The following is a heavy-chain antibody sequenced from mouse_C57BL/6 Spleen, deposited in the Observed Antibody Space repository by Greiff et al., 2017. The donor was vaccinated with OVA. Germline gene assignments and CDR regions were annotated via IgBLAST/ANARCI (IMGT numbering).Heavy chain of an antibody. CDR1: GYTFTDYY. CDR3: ARLGNYQLDV. J-gene: IGHJ1*03. Sequence: VQLKESGPVLVKPGASVKMSCKASGYTFTDYYMNWVKQSHGKSLEWIGVINPYNGGTSYNQKFKGKATLTVDKSSSTAYMELNSLTSEDSAVYYCARLGNYQLDVWGTGTTVTVSS. CDR2: INPYNGGT. V-gene: IGHV1-19*01. D-gene: IGHD2-1*01.